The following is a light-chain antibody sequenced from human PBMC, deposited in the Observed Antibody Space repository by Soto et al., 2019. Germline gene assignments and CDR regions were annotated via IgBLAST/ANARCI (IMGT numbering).Light chain of an antibody. Sequence: IQMTQSPCTLSASVGDRGTITCRASQSISSWLAWYQQKPGKAPKLLIYDASSLESGVPSRFSGSGSGTEFTLTISSLQPDDFATYYCQQYNSYSGTFGQGTKVDIK. CDR3: QQYNSYSGT. CDR2: DAS. V-gene: IGKV1-5*01. J-gene: IGKJ1*01. CDR1: QSISSW.